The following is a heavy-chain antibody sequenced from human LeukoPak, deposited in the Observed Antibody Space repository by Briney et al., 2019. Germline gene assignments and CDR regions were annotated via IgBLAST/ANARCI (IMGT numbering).Heavy chain of an antibody. CDR3: ARASHWNQLHYFDY. V-gene: IGHV4-39*07. Sequence: SETLSLTCTVSGGSISSSSYYWGWIRQPPGKGLGWIGSIYYSGSTYYNPSLKSRVTISVDTSKNQFSLKLSSVTAADTAVYYCARASHWNQLHYFDYWGQGTLVTVSS. J-gene: IGHJ4*02. D-gene: IGHD1-1*01. CDR1: GGSISSSSYY. CDR2: IYYSGST.